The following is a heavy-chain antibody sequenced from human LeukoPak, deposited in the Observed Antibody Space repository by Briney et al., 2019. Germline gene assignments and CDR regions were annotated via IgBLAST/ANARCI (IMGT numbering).Heavy chain of an antibody. CDR2: INPSGGST. CDR3: ARIYCSSTSCHERYFDY. J-gene: IGHJ4*02. Sequence: ASVKVSCKASGYTFTSYYMHWVRQAPGQGLEWMGIINPSGGSTSYAQKFQGRVTMTRDTSTSTVYMELSSLRSEDTAVYYCARIYCSSTSCHERYFDYWGQGTLVTVSS. CDR1: GYTFTSYY. D-gene: IGHD2-2*01. V-gene: IGHV1-46*01.